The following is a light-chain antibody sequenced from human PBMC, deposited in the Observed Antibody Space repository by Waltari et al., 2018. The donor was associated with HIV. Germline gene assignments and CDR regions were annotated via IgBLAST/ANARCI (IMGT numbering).Light chain of an antibody. CDR3: SSHAGSKVV. V-gene: IGLV2-8*01. Sequence: QSALTQPPSASGSPGQSVTLSCTGTSSDVGGNNYVSWHQQHPGKAPKLMIYDVIKRPSGVPDRFSGSTSGNTASLTVSGLQPEDEADYYCSSHAGSKVVFGGGTRLTVL. J-gene: IGLJ2*01. CDR2: DVI. CDR1: SSDVGGNNY.